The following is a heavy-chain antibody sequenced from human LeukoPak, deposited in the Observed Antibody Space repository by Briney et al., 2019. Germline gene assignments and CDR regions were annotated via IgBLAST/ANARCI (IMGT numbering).Heavy chain of an antibody. J-gene: IGHJ3*01. D-gene: IGHD6-19*01. CDR1: GFTVSSNY. CDR3: ATPIAVAGTSGALDF. Sequence: TGGSLRLSCAASGFTVSSNYMTWVRLAPGKGLECVSVIYSGGTTYYADSVKGRFTLSRDNSKNTLYLQMNSLRGEDTAVYYCATPIAVAGTSGALDFWGRGTMVTVSA. V-gene: IGHV3-66*01. CDR2: IYSGGTT.